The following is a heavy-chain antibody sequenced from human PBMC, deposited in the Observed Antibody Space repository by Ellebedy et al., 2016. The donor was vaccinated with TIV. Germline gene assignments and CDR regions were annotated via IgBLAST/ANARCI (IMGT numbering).Heavy chain of an antibody. CDR3: ASGPNQDFFDY. D-gene: IGHD1-14*01. J-gene: IGHJ4*02. V-gene: IGHV4-59*11. Sequence: MPSETLSLTCSVSGVSISGHWWSRIRQPPGKGLEWIGYNSYNGNTNYNPSLKSRVTMSVDTSRNQFSLKLSSVTAADTALYYCASGPNQDFFDYWGLGTLVTVSS. CDR1: GVSISGHW. CDR2: NSYNGNT.